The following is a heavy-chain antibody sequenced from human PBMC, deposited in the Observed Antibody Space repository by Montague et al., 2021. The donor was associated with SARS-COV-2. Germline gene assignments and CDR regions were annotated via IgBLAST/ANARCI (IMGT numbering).Heavy chain of an antibody. V-gene: IGHV4-59*01. CDR1: GDSMNNYY. CDR3: ARAAIYRSRWYAYFDY. D-gene: IGHD6-13*01. Sequence: SETLSLTCTVSGDSMNNYYWCWIRQPPAKGLEWIGYINYSGSTHXNPSLQSRVTLSKDTSKNQFSLRLTSVTAADTAMYFCARAAIYRSRWYAYFDYWGQGTLVTVSS. CDR2: INYSGST. J-gene: IGHJ4*02.